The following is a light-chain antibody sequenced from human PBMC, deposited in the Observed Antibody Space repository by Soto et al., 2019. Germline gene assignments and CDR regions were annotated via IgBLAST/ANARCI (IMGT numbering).Light chain of an antibody. V-gene: IGLV1-44*01. CDR2: SNN. J-gene: IGLJ1*01. CDR3: AAWDDSLNGYV. CDR1: SSNIGSNT. Sequence: QSVLTQPPSASGTPGQRVTISCSGSSSNIGSNTVSWYQHLPGTAPKLLIYSNNQRPSGVPDRFSGPKSGTSASLAISGLQSEDEADYHCAAWDDSLNGYVFGTGTKLTVL.